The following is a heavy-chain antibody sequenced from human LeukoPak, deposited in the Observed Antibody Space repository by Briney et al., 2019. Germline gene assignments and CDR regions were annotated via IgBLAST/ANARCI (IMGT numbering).Heavy chain of an antibody. CDR1: GFTFSSYG. CDR2: IRYDGSKK. J-gene: IGHJ4*02. D-gene: IGHD3-22*01. Sequence: PGGSLRLSCAASGFTFSSYGMHWVRQAPGKGLERVAFIRYDGSKKYFGDSVKGRFTISRDNSKNTLYLQMNSLRTEDTAVYYCAKDRRYYFDSSGYYYFLDYWGQGTLVTVSS. V-gene: IGHV3-30*02. CDR3: AKDRRYYFDSSGYYYFLDY.